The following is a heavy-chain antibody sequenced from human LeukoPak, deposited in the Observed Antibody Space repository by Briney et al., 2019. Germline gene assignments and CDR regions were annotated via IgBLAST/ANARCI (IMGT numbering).Heavy chain of an antibody. V-gene: IGHV3-74*01. CDR3: ARVGSSSSLIFNYWYFDL. D-gene: IGHD6-6*01. Sequence: GGSLRLSCAASGFTFSSYWMHWVRQAPGKGLVWVSRINSDGSSTSYADSVKGRFTISRDNAKNTLHLQMNSLRAEDTAVYYCARVGSSSSLIFNYWYFDLWGRGTLVTVSS. J-gene: IGHJ2*01. CDR2: INSDGSST. CDR1: GFTFSSYW.